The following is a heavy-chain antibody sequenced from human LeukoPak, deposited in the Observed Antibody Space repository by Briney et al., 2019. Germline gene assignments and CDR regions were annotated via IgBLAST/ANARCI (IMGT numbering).Heavy chain of an antibody. CDR3: ARSYGLEADY. CDR1: GYTFTGYG. D-gene: IGHD3-16*02. CDR2: IAAYNGLT. Sequence: ASVMVSCKASGYTFTGYGIAWVRQAPGQGLELVGWIAAYNGLTNYAQNLQGRLTLTTDTSTTTAYMELRNLTSDDTAIYLCARSYGLEADYWGRGTLVTVSS. J-gene: IGHJ4*02. V-gene: IGHV1-18*01.